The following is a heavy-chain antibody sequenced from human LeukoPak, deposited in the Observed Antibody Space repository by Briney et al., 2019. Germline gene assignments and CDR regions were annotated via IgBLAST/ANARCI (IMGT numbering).Heavy chain of an antibody. D-gene: IGHD6-19*01. V-gene: IGHV4-34*01. Sequence: KTSETLSLTCAVYGGSFSGYYWSWIRQPPGKGLEWIGEINHSGSTNYNPSLKSRVTISVDTSKNQFSLNLKSVTAADTAVYYCARVQTSSGWYRADYWGQGTLVTVSS. CDR1: GGSFSGYY. J-gene: IGHJ4*02. CDR2: INHSGST. CDR3: ARVQTSSGWYRADY.